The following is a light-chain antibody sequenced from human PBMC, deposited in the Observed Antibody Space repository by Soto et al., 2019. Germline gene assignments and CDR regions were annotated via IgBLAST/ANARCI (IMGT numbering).Light chain of an antibody. V-gene: IGLV2-14*01. Sequence: ALTQPASVSGSPGQSITISCTGTSSDVGDYDFVSWYQQHPGKAPKLMIFEVSNRPSGVSNRFSGSKSGNTASLTISGLQAEDEAEYYCSSYTSSSTLRVFGSGTKVTVL. J-gene: IGLJ1*01. CDR2: EVS. CDR1: SSDVGDYDF. CDR3: SSYTSSSTLRV.